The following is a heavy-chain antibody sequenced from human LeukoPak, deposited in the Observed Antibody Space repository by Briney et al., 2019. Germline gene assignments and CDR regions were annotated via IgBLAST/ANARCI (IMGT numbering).Heavy chain of an antibody. V-gene: IGHV1-2*02. CDR1: GYTFTGYC. CDR2: INPNSGGT. D-gene: IGHD3-22*01. CDR3: ARGQYYYDSSGYYYGGAFDI. J-gene: IGHJ3*02. Sequence: ASVKVSCKASGYTFTGYCMHWVRQAPGQGLEWMGWINPNSGGTNYAQKFQGRVTMTRDTSISTAYMELSRLRSDDTAVYYCARGQYYYDSSGYYYGGAFDIWGQGTMVTVSS.